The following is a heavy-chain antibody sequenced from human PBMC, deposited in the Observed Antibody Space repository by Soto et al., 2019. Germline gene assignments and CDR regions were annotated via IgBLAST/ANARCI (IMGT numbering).Heavy chain of an antibody. CDR3: AREYSSSXLGY. D-gene: IGHD6-6*01. CDR2: IYYSGST. CDR1: GGSISSYY. V-gene: IGHV4-59*01. Sequence: SETLSLTCTVSGGSISSYYWSWIRQPPGKGLEWIGYIYYSGSTNYNPSLKSRVTISVDTSKNQFSLKLSSVTAADTAVYYCAREYSSSXLGYWGQGTLVTVSS. J-gene: IGHJ4*02.